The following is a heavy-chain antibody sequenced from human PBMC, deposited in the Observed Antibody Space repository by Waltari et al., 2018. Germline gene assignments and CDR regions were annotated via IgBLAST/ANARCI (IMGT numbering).Heavy chain of an antibody. J-gene: IGHJ4*02. CDR1: GYSISSGYY. D-gene: IGHD3-10*01. CDR3: ASRGITMVQGVIIPFDY. CDR2: IYHSGST. V-gene: IGHV4-38-2*01. Sequence: QVQLQESGPGLVKPSATLSLTCAVSGYSISSGYYWGWIRQPPGKGLEWIGSIYHSGSTYYNPSLKSRVTISVDTSKNQFSLKLSSVTAADTAVYYCASRGITMVQGVIIPFDYWGQGTLVTVSS.